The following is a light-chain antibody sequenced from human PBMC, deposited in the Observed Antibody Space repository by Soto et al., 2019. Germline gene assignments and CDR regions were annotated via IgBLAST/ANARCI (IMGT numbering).Light chain of an antibody. CDR2: ENN. V-gene: IGLV1-51*02. Sequence: QSVLTQPTSVSAAPGQTVTISCSGSSSNIGSDFVSWYQQLPRTAPQLLIYENNKRPSGIPDRFSASNSATSATLGITGLQPGDEADYYCSAWDTSLTGGVFGGGTKLTV. CDR3: SAWDTSLTGGV. CDR1: SSNIGSDF. J-gene: IGLJ3*02.